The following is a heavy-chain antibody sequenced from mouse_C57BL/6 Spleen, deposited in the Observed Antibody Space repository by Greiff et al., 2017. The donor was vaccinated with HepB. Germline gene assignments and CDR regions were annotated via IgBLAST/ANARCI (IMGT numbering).Heavy chain of an antibody. J-gene: IGHJ2*01. CDR2: IYPGDGDT. CDR3: ARSGTMVTPFDY. D-gene: IGHD2-2*01. V-gene: IGHV1-80*01. Sequence: VQLQQSGAELVKPGASVKISCKASGYAFSSYWMNWVKQRPGKGLEWIGQIYPGDGDTNYNGKFKGKATLTADKSSSTAYMQLSSLTSEDSAVYFCARSGTMVTPFDYWGQGTTLTVSS. CDR1: GYAFSSYW.